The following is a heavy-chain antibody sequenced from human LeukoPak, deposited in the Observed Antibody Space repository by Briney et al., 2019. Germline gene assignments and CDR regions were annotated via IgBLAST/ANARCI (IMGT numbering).Heavy chain of an antibody. J-gene: IGHJ4*02. D-gene: IGHD4-17*01. Sequence: GGSLRLSCAASGFNVGSKHMNWVRQAPGKGLEWVSGIYPGGDSYYADSLKGRFIISRDISKNTVFLQMNSLRDEDTAVYYCARLNFGDDYWGQGALLTVSS. V-gene: IGHV3-53*01. CDR1: GFNVGSKH. CDR3: ARLNFGDDY. CDR2: IYPGGDS.